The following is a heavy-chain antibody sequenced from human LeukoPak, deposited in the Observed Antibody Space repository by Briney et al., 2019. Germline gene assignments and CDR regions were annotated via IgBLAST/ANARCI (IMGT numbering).Heavy chain of an antibody. CDR3: AKPMCSSTSCYRYFDY. CDR1: GFTFSSYA. D-gene: IGHD2-2*01. V-gene: IGHV3-23*01. J-gene: IGHJ4*02. CDR2: ISGNGVNT. Sequence: GGSLRLSCAASGFTFSSYALSWVRQAPGKGLEWVSGISGNGVNTYHADSVKGRFTISRDNSKNTLYLQMNSLRVEDTAVYYCAKPMCSSTSCYRYFDYWGQGSPVTVSS.